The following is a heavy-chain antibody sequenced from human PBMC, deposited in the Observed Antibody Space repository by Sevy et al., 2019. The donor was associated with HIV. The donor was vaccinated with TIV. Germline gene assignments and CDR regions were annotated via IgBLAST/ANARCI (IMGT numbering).Heavy chain of an antibody. J-gene: IGHJ4*02. CDR2: IQSKTDGGTT. V-gene: IGHV3-15*01. CDR1: GFTFSSAW. Sequence: GGSLRLSCAASGFTFSSAWMSWVRQAPGKGLEWVGRIQSKTDGGTTDYAASVKGRFTISRDDSVNTLYLQMNSLTTDDTAVYYCTTDTSRGYFDWLLDFDYWGQGTLVTVSS. CDR3: TTDTSRGYFDWLLDFDY. D-gene: IGHD3-9*01.